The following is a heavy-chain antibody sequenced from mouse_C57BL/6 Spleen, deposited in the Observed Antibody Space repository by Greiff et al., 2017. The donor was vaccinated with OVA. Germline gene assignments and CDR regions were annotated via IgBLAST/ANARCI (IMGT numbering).Heavy chain of an antibody. J-gene: IGHJ2*01. CDR2: IDPSDSAT. Sequence: QVQLQQPGAELVRPGSSVKLSCKASGYTFTSYWMHWVKQRPIQGLEWIGNIDPSDSATHYNQKFKDKATLTVDKSSSTAYMQLSSLTSEDSAVYYCARRPLDGYSFDYWGQGTTLTVSS. CDR1: GYTFTSYW. D-gene: IGHD2-3*01. CDR3: ARRPLDGYSFDY. V-gene: IGHV1-52*01.